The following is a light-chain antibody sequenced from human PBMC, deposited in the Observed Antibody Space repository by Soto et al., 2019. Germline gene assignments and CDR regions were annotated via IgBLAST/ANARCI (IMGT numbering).Light chain of an antibody. Sequence: DIQRTQSPSSLSASVGDRVTIACRASQGIGNDLGWYQQKPGKAPQRLIYGTSRLQSGVPSRFSGSGSGTEFTLTISSLQPEDFATYYCLQHNNYPRRFGQGTKGDIK. CDR3: LQHNNYPRR. V-gene: IGKV1-17*01. CDR1: QGIGND. CDR2: GTS. J-gene: IGKJ1*01.